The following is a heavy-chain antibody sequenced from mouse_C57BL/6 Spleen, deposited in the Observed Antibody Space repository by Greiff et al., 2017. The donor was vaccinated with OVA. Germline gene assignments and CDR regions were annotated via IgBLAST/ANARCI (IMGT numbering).Heavy chain of an antibody. Sequence: VQLQQSGAELAKPGASVKLSCKASGYPFTSYWMHWVKQRPGQGLEWIGYINPSSGYTKYNQKFKDKATLTADKSSSTAYMQLSSLTYEDSAVYYCARVLITTVGYFDDWGTGTTVTVSS. CDR2: INPSSGYT. CDR1: GYPFTSYW. V-gene: IGHV1-7*01. D-gene: IGHD1-1*01. CDR3: ARVLITTVGYFDD. J-gene: IGHJ1*03.